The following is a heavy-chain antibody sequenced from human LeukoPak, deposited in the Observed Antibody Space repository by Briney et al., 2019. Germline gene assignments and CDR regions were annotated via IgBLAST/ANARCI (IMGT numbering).Heavy chain of an antibody. Sequence: ESLKISCKGSGYSFTSYWIGWVRQMPGKGLEWMGIIYPGDSDTRYSPSFQGQVTISADKSISTAYLQWSSLKASDTAMYYCARHEICGGDCSYFDSWGQGTLVTVSS. CDR2: IYPGDSDT. CDR3: ARHEICGGDCSYFDS. D-gene: IGHD2-21*02. J-gene: IGHJ4*02. V-gene: IGHV5-51*01. CDR1: GYSFTSYW.